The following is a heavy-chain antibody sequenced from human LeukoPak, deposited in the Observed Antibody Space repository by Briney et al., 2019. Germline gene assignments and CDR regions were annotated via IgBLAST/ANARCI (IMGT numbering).Heavy chain of an antibody. CDR3: AKGRGYSPEQPFDY. Sequence: GGSLRLSCAASGFTFDDYAMYWVRQPPGKGLEWVSGISWNSGNIAYADSVKGRFTISRDNAKNSLYLQMNSLRAEDTALYYCAKGRGYSPEQPFDYWGQGTLVTVSS. CDR1: GFTFDDYA. J-gene: IGHJ4*02. V-gene: IGHV3-9*01. CDR2: ISWNSGNI. D-gene: IGHD5-18*01.